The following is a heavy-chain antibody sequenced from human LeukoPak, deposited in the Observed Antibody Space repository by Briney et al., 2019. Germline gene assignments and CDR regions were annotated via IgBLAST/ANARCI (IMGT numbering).Heavy chain of an antibody. J-gene: IGHJ3*02. CDR2: ISSSSSYI. D-gene: IGHD3-10*01. V-gene: IGHV3-21*01. CDR3: AREFGGPRNADAFDI. Sequence: GGSLRLSCAASGFTFSSYSMNWVRQAPGKGLEWVSSISSSSSYIYYADSVKGRFTISRDNAKNSLYLQMNSLRAEDTAVYYCAREFGGPRNADAFDIWGQGTMVTVSS. CDR1: GFTFSSYS.